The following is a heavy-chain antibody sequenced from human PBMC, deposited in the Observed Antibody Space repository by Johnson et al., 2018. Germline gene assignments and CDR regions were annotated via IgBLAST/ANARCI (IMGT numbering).Heavy chain of an antibody. V-gene: IGHV3-33*01. Sequence: QVQLQESGGGVVQPGTSLRLSCAASGFSFSSYSMDWVRQAPGKGLEWVAVIWYDGSNKYFLDSVKGRFSLSRDNSNNTLYLQMDSLRAEDTALVYCARVRLSDFWSGCPMDVWGQGTPVTVSS. J-gene: IGHJ6*02. CDR1: GFSFSSYS. CDR3: ARVRLSDFWSGCPMDV. D-gene: IGHD3-3*01. CDR2: IWYDGSNK.